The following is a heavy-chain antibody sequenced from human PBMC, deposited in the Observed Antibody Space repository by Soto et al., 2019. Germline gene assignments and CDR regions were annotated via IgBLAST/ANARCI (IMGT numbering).Heavy chain of an antibody. CDR2: IRSKANSYAT. Sequence: LRLSCAASGFTFSGSAMHWVRQASGKGLEWVGRIRSKANSYATAYAASVKGRFTISRDDSKNTAYLQMNSLKTEDTAVYYCTTLFTYYYDSSGYFVGYYYYGMDVWGQGTTVTVSS. V-gene: IGHV3-73*01. CDR1: GFTFSGSA. J-gene: IGHJ6*02. D-gene: IGHD3-22*01. CDR3: TTLFTYYYDSSGYFVGYYYYGMDV.